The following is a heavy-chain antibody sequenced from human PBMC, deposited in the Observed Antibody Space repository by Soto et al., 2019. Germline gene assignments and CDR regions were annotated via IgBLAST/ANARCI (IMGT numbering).Heavy chain of an antibody. CDR1: GFTFSTYW. CDR3: AREVLSGYYNKFDY. V-gene: IGHV3-74*01. J-gene: IGHJ4*02. Sequence: PGGSLRLSCAASGFTFSTYWMHWVRQAPGKGPVWVSRINSDGSSTSYADSVKGRFTISRDNAKNTLYLQMNSLRAEDTAVYYCAREVLSGYYNKFDYWGQGTRVTVSS. D-gene: IGHD3-22*01. CDR2: INSDGSST.